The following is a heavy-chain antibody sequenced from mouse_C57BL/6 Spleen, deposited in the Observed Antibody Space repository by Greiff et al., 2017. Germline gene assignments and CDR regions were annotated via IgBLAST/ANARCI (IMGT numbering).Heavy chain of an antibody. V-gene: IGHV1-64*01. CDR2: IHPNSGST. CDR3: ATASGSYAIDY. J-gene: IGHJ4*01. Sequence: QVQLQQPGAELVKPGASVKLSCKASGYTFTSYWMHWVKQRPGQGLEWIGMIHPNSGSTNYNEKFTSKATLTVDKSYSAAYMQISSLTSEDSAIYYCATASGSYAIDYWGQGTSRTVSS. D-gene: IGHD3-2*02. CDR1: GYTFTSYW.